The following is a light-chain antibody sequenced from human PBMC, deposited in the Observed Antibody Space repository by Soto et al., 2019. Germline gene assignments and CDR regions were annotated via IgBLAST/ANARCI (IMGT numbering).Light chain of an antibody. CDR1: QSITTW. V-gene: IGKV1-5*03. CDR3: QQCNTYPLT. J-gene: IGKJ4*01. CDR2: KAS. Sequence: DIQMTHSPSTLSASVGERVTITCRASQSITTWLAWYQQKPGKAPKLLIYKASSLEGGVPSRFSGSGSGTEFNITISSLQPDDFATYYCQQCNTYPLTFGGGTKVDIK.